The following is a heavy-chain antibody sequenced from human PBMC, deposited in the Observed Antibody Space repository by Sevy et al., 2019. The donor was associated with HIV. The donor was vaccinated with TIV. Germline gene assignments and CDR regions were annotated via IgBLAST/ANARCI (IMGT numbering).Heavy chain of an antibody. J-gene: IGHJ4*02. D-gene: IGHD2-2*01. CDR2: ISPYTGDT. V-gene: IGHV1-18*01. CDR3: ARDKPQGVVVLPGAMWGGVDY. Sequence: ASVKVSCRASGYTFRSYGISWVRQAPGQGLEWMGWISPYTGDTDFAQKVQGRVSMTSDTSTSTAYMELRSLRSDDTALYYCARDKPQGVVVLPGAMWGGVDYWGQRTLVTVSS. CDR1: GYTFRSYG.